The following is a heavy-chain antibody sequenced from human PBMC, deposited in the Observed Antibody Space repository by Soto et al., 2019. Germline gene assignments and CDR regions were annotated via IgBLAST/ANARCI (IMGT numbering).Heavy chain of an antibody. CDR2: IYYSGST. J-gene: IGHJ6*03. V-gene: IGHV4-31*03. Sequence: QVQLQESGPGLVKPSQTLSLTCTVSGGSISSGGYYWSWIRQHPGKGLEWIGYIYYSGSTYYNPSLKSRVTISVDTSKNQFSLKLSSVTAADTAVYYCARISTDDSYYYYYMDVWGKGTTVTVSS. CDR3: ARISTDDSYYYYYMDV. D-gene: IGHD2-15*01. CDR1: GGSISSGGYY.